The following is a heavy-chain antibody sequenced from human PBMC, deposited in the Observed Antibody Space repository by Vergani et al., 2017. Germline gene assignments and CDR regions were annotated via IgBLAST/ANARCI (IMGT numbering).Heavy chain of an antibody. CDR3: AKHYYYYYYMDV. CDR1: GSTVSGNY. CDR2: ISYDGSNK. Sequence: LQLVESGGGLVQPGGSLRLSCAASGSTVSGNYMTWVRQAPGKGLEWVAVISYDGSNKYYADSVKGRFTISRDNSKNTLYLQMNSLRAEDTAVYYCAKHYYYYYYMDVWGKXP. J-gene: IGHJ6*03. V-gene: IGHV3-30*18.